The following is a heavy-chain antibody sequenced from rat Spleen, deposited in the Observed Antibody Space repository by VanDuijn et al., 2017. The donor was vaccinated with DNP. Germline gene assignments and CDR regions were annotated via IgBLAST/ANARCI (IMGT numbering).Heavy chain of an antibody. CDR1: GFSFSAYN. CDR3: TRGGTYYFDY. CDR2: ISTSGGST. Sequence: EVQLVASGGGLVQPGRSLKLSCAASGFSFSAYNMAWVRQAPRKGLEWVASISTSGGSTYYRDSVKGRFTVSRDNAKSTLYLQMDSLRSEDTATYFCTRGGTYYFDYWGQGVMVTVSS. J-gene: IGHJ2*01. V-gene: IGHV5-27*01.